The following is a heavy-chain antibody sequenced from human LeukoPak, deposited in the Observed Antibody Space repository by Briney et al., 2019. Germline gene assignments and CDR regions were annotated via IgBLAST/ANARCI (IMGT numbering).Heavy chain of an antibody. CDR2: IYSGGNT. J-gene: IGHJ3*02. CDR3: ARDRGHYYESSGYWGVFDI. CDR1: GFTVSSNY. V-gene: IGHV3-53*01. Sequence: PGGSLRLSCAASGFTVSSNYMNWVRQAPGKGLEWVSVIYSGGNTYYADSVKGRFTISRDKSKNTLYLQMNSLRAEDTAVYYCARDRGHYYESSGYWGVFDIWGQGTMVTVSS. D-gene: IGHD3-22*01.